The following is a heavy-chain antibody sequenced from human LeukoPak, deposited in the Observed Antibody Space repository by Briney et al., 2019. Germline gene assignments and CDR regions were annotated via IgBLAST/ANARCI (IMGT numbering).Heavy chain of an antibody. J-gene: IGHJ4*02. CDR1: GFTFSSYS. V-gene: IGHV3-21*01. CDR3: AKGERYYDILTGYHHSYYFDY. D-gene: IGHD3-9*01. CDR2: ISSSSSYI. Sequence: PRGSLRLSCAASGFTFSSYSMNWVRQAPGKGLEWVSSISSSSSYIYYADSVKGRFTISRDNAKNLLYLQMNSLRAEDTAVYYCAKGERYYDILTGYHHSYYFDYWGQGTLVTVSS.